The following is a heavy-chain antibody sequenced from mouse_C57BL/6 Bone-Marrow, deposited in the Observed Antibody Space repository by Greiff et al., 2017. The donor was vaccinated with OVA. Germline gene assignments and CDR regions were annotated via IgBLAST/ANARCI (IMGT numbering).Heavy chain of an antibody. CDR3: ARLDNSNLYYFDY. V-gene: IGHV1-63*01. CDR1: GYTFTNYW. Sequence: QVQLKQSGAELVRPGTSVKMSCKASGYTFTNYWIGWAKQRPGHGLEWIGDIYPGGGYTNYNEKFKGKATLTADKSSSTAYMQFSSLTSEDSAIYYCARLDNSNLYYFDYWGQGTTLTVSS. CDR2: IYPGGGYT. J-gene: IGHJ2*01. D-gene: IGHD2-5*01.